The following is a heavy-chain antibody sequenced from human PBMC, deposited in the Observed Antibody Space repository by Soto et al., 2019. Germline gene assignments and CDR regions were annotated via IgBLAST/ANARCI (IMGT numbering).Heavy chain of an antibody. CDR3: ARDSCGGDCYAFDY. Sequence: SETLSLTCTVSGGSISSYYWSWIRQPPGKGLEWIGYIYYSGSTNYNPSLKSRVTISVDTSKNQFSLKLSSVTAADTAVYYCARDSCGGDCYAFDYWGQGTLVTVSS. CDR2: IYYSGST. J-gene: IGHJ4*02. CDR1: GGSISSYY. V-gene: IGHV4-59*01. D-gene: IGHD2-21*02.